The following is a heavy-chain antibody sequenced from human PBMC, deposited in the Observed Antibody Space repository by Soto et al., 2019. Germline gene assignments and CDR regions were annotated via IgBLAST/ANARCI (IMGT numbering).Heavy chain of an antibody. CDR3: ARDDDFQANAFDY. D-gene: IGHD2-21*02. V-gene: IGHV3-33*01. Sequence: PGGSLRLSCAPSGFTFSNYGMHWVRQTPGKGLEWVAVIWSDGSRTVYEDSVKGRFTISRDNSENTLFLQMNSLRAEDTGVYYCARDDDFQANAFDYWGQGTLVTVYS. CDR1: GFTFSNYG. J-gene: IGHJ4*02. CDR2: IWSDGSRT.